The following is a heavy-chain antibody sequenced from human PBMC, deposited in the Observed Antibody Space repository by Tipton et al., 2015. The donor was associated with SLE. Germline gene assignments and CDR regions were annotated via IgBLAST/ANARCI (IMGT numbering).Heavy chain of an antibody. CDR1: GGSISGYY. CDR3: ASAQWNANISFDY. J-gene: IGHJ4*02. V-gene: IGHV4-59*01. D-gene: IGHD1-1*01. Sequence: TLSLTCTVSGGSISGYYWGWIRQPPGKGLEWIGDIYYSGSTNYNPSLKSRVTISVDTSNNQFSLRLSSVTAAATAVYYRASAQWNANISFDYWGQGPLVTITS. CDR2: IYYSGST.